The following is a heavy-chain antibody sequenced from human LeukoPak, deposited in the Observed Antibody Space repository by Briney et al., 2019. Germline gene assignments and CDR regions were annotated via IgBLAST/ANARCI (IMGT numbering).Heavy chain of an antibody. D-gene: IGHD2-21*02. CDR1: GYTFTSYA. Sequence: ASVKVSCKASGYTFTSYAMHWVRQAPGQRLEWMGWINAGNGNTKYSQKFQGRVTITRDTSASTAYMELSSLRSEDTAVYYCARGGGPATAPIDYWGQGTLVTVSS. J-gene: IGHJ4*02. CDR2: INAGNGNT. V-gene: IGHV1-3*01. CDR3: ARGGGPATAPIDY.